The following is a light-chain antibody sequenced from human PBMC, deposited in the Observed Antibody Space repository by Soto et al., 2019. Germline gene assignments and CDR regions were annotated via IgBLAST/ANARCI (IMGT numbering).Light chain of an antibody. Sequence: EIVLTQSPGTLSLSPGERATLSCRASQSVSSSYLAWYQQKPGQAPRLLIYGASSRATGIPDRFSGSGSGTDFTLTISSREPEDFAVYYCQQYGSSPTFGGGTKVEIK. V-gene: IGKV3-20*01. CDR1: QSVSSSY. J-gene: IGKJ4*01. CDR2: GAS. CDR3: QQYGSSPT.